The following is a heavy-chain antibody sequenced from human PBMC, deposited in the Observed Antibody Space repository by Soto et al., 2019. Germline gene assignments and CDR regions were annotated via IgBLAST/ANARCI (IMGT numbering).Heavy chain of an antibody. CDR2: ISYDGSYK. J-gene: IGHJ4*02. V-gene: IGHV3-30*18. CDR3: AKDLNGWYSYFDF. CDR1: GFTLSNYG. D-gene: IGHD6-19*01. Sequence: PGGSLRLSCAASGFTLSNYGMHWVRQAPGKGLEWVAVISYDGSYKNYADSVQGRFTISRDNSKNTLYLQVKNLRAEDTAVYYCAKDLNGWYSYFDFWGQGTPVTVSS.